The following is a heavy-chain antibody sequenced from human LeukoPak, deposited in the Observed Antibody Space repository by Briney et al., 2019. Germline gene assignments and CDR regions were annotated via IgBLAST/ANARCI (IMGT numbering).Heavy chain of an antibody. CDR2: IYYSGST. CDR3: ARELEMATISSFDP. D-gene: IGHD5-24*01. CDR1: GGSISSSSYY. V-gene: IGHV4-39*02. Sequence: SETLSLTCTVSGGSISSSSYYWGWIRQPPGQGLEWIGSIYYSGSTYYNPSLKSRVTISVDTFKNQFSLKLSSVTAADTAVYYCARELEMATISSFDPWGQGTLVTVSS. J-gene: IGHJ5*02.